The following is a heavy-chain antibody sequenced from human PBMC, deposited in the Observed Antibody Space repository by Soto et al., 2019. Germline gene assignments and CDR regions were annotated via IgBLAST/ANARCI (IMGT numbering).Heavy chain of an antibody. J-gene: IGHJ6*02. V-gene: IGHV1-69*12. CDR3: ARHVPAAGYYYGMDG. CDR1: GGTFSSYA. D-gene: IGHD2-2*01. CDR2: IIPIFGTA. Sequence: QVQLVQSGAEVKKPGSSVKVSCKASGGTFSSYAISWVRQAPGQGLEWMGGIIPIFGTANYAQKFQGRVTITADESXXTAYRELSSLRSEDTAVYYCARHVPAAGYYYGMDGWGQGTTVTVSS.